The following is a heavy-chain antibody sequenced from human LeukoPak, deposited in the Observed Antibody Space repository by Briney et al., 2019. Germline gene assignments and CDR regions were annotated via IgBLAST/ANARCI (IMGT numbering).Heavy chain of an antibody. CDR2: IYAGGGT. Sequence: GGSLRLSCAASGFTVSTSYMSWVRQAPGKGLEWVSGIYAGGGTYYGDSVKGRFTISRDDSKNTLYLQMNSLRAEDTAVYYCAKVQLGIGVDYWGQGTLVTVSS. V-gene: IGHV3-53*01. CDR3: AKVQLGIGVDY. CDR1: GFTVSTSY. J-gene: IGHJ4*02. D-gene: IGHD7-27*01.